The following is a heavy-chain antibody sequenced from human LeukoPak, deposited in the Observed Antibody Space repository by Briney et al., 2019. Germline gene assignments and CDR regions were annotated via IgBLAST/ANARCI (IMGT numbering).Heavy chain of an antibody. Sequence: GGSLRLSCVVSGFTFGDYALSWFRQAPGKGLEWVGFIRGKTYGGTIEYAASVKGRFTISRDNAKNSLYLQMNSLRAEDTAVYYCARSYDSSAYYPHYFDYWGQGTLVTVSS. CDR2: IRGKTYGGTI. J-gene: IGHJ4*02. D-gene: IGHD3-22*01. V-gene: IGHV3-49*03. CDR1: GFTFGDYA. CDR3: ARSYDSSAYYPHYFDY.